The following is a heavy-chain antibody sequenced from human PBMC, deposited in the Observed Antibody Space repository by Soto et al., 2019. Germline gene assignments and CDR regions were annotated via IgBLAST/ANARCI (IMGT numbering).Heavy chain of an antibody. Sequence: GGSLRLSCAASGFTFDDYAMHWVRQAPGKGLEWVSGISWNSGSIGYADSVKGRFTISRDNAKNSLYLQMNSLRAEDTALYYCAKDIETVYGDAYFDYWGQGTLVTVSS. CDR3: AKDIETVYGDAYFDY. CDR1: GFTFDDYA. D-gene: IGHD4-17*01. V-gene: IGHV3-9*01. J-gene: IGHJ4*02. CDR2: ISWNSGSI.